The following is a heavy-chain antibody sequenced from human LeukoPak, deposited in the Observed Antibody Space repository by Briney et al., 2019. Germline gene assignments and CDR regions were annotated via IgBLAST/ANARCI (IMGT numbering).Heavy chain of an antibody. CDR1: GGSISTGSYF. V-gene: IGHV4-61*02. Sequence: SETLSLTCIVSGGSISTGSYFWSWIRQPAGKGLDWIGRIHTSGSTNYNPSLKSRVTISVDTSKNQFSLKLSSVTAADTAVYYCARVVLAHWYFDLWGRGTLVTVSS. CDR2: IHTSGST. D-gene: IGHD2-8*02. J-gene: IGHJ2*01. CDR3: ARVVLAHWYFDL.